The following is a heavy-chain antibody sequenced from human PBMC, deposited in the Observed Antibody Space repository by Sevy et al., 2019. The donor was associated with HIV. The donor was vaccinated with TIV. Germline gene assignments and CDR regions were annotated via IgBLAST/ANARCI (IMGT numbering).Heavy chain of an antibody. CDR1: GFSLSTSGVG. J-gene: IGHJ5*02. D-gene: IGHD3-22*01. Sequence: SGPTLVKPTQTLTLTCTFSGFSLSTSGVGVGWIRQPPGKALEWLALIYWDDDKRSSPSLKSRLTITKDTSKNQVVLTMTNMDPVDTATYYCAHRQGDSSGYYYDWFDPWGQGTLVTVSS. CDR3: AHRQGDSSGYYYDWFDP. CDR2: IYWDDDK. V-gene: IGHV2-5*02.